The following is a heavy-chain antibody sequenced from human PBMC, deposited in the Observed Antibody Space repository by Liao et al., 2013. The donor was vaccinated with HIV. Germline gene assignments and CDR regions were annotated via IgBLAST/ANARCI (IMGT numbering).Heavy chain of an antibody. D-gene: IGHD2-21*01. V-gene: IGHV4-34*01. CDR3: ARETIARMHFDS. CDR1: GGSFSGYY. J-gene: IGHJ4*02. Sequence: QVQLQQWGAGLLKPSETLSLTCALYGGSFSGYYWTWIRQPPGKGLEWIGEINHSGTTNYNPSLKSRVTISVDTSKNQFSLRLTSVTAADTAVYYCARETIARMHFDSWGQGTLVTVSS. CDR2: INHSGTT.